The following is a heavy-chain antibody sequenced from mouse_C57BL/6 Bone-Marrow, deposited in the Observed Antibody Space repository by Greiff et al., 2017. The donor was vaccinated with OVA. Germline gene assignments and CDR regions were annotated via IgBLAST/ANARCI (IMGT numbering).Heavy chain of an antibody. CDR1: GYAFTNYL. V-gene: IGHV1-54*01. CDR2: INPGSGGT. J-gene: IGHJ1*03. Sequence: VQLQQSGAELVRPGTSVKVSCKASGYAFTNYLIEWVKQRPGQGLEWIGVINPGSGGTNYNEKFKGKATLTADKSSSTAYMQLSSLTSEDSAVYFCARNDGYHWYFDVWGTGTTVTVSS. D-gene: IGHD2-3*01. CDR3: ARNDGYHWYFDV.